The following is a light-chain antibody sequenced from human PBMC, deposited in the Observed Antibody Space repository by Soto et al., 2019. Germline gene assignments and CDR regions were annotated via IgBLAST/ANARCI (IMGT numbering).Light chain of an antibody. CDR3: QHYNNWPLT. V-gene: IGKV3-15*01. CDR1: QSVTSN. Sequence: EVVMTQSPATLSVSPGERATLSCRASQSVTSNLAWYQQRPGQGPRLLIYDASTRATGVPTRFSGSGSGTEFTLTISSLQSDDSAVYFCQHYNNWPLTFGGGTKVDIK. CDR2: DAS. J-gene: IGKJ4*01.